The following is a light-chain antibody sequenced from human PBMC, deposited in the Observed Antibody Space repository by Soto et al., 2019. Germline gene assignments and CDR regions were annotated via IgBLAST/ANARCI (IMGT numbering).Light chain of an antibody. CDR1: QNINNY. CDR2: DAS. J-gene: IGKJ4*01. V-gene: IGKV1-33*01. Sequence: EIQVTQNPSSLSASVGDRVTITCQASQNINNYLNWYQQKPGRAPKLLIYDASNLEAGVPSRFRGSGSGTDFTFTISRLQPEDIATYYCQQYNSYPLTFGGGTKVDIK. CDR3: QQYNSYPLT.